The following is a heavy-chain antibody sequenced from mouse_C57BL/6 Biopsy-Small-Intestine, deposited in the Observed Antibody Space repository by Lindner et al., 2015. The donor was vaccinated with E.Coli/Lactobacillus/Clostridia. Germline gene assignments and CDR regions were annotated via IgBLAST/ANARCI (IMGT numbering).Heavy chain of an antibody. Sequence: VQLQESGGGLVKPGGSLKLSCAASGFTFSDYGMHWVRQAPEKGLEWVAYISTVNSTIYYADTVKGRFTISRDNAKNTLFLQMTSLRSEDTAMYYCAIPGTGYWGQGTTLTVSS. J-gene: IGHJ2*01. D-gene: IGHD4-1*01. V-gene: IGHV5-17*01. CDR1: GFTFSDYG. CDR2: ISTVNSTI. CDR3: AIPGTGY.